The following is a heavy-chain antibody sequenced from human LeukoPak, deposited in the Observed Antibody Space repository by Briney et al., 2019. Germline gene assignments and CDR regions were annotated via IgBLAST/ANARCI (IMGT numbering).Heavy chain of an antibody. CDR2: IKQDGSEK. Sequence: PGGSLRLSCAASGFSLSNYWMNWVRQAPGKGLEWVANIKQDGSEKNYVDSVKGRFTISRDNAKNSLYLQMNSLRAEDTALYYCAKDISSSSIDAFDIWGQGTMVTVSS. V-gene: IGHV3-7*03. D-gene: IGHD6-13*01. J-gene: IGHJ3*02. CDR3: AKDISSSSIDAFDI. CDR1: GFSLSNYW.